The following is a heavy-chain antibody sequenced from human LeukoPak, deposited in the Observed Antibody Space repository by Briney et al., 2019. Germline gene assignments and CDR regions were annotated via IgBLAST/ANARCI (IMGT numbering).Heavy chain of an antibody. CDR1: GFTFSSFA. D-gene: IGHD1-26*01. J-gene: IGHJ4*02. Sequence: GGSLRLSCAASGFTFSSFAMTWVRQAPGKGLEWVSAISGSGASTYYADSVKGRFTISRDNSKNTLYLQMNSLRAEDTAVYYCAKGRGSPYYFEYWGQGTLVTVSS. CDR2: ISGSGAST. CDR3: AKGRGSPYYFEY. V-gene: IGHV3-23*01.